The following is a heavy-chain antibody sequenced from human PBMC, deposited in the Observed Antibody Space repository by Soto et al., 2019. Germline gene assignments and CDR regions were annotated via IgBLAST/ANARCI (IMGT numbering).Heavy chain of an antibody. D-gene: IGHD6-6*01. Sequence: ASVKVSCKASGYTFTSYVMHWVRQAPGQRLEWMGWINAGNGDTKFSQKFQGRVTIIRDTSASTAYMELSSLRSEDTAVYYCARVGSSSSPYYYVMDVWGQGTTVTVSS. CDR2: INAGNGDT. V-gene: IGHV1-3*01. CDR3: ARVGSSSSPYYYVMDV. CDR1: GYTFTSYV. J-gene: IGHJ6*02.